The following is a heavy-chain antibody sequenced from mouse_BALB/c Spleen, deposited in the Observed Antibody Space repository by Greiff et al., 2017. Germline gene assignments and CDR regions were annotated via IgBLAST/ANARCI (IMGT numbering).Heavy chain of an antibody. J-gene: IGHJ2*01. V-gene: IGHV1-84*02. CDR3: AREKGDSSGYDFDY. CDR1: GYTFTDYY. D-gene: IGHD3-2*01. Sequence: QVQLKESGPELVKPGASVKISCKASGYTFTDYYINWVKQKPGQGLEWIGWIYPGSGNTKYNEKFKGKATLTVDTSSSTAYMQLSSLTSEDTAVYFCAREKGDSSGYDFDYWGQGTTLTVSS. CDR2: IYPGSGNT.